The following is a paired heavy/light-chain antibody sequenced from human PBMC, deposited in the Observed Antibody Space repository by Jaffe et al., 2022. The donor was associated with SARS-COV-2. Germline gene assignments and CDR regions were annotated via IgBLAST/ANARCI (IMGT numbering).Light chain of an antibody. V-gene: IGKV1-39*01. CDR3: QQSDSSPWT. J-gene: IGKJ1*01. Sequence: DIKMTQSPSSLSASVGDRVTITCRASQSISRHLHWYQQKPGKAPSLLIYGASSLQSGVPSRFSGSGSGTDFTLTIRSLQPEDFATYFCQQSDSSPWTFGQGTKVEIK. CDR1: QSISRH. CDR2: GAS.
Heavy chain of an antibody. CDR3: SSQDYFYGMAV. CDR2: SYYSGSA. Sequence: QLQLQQSGPGLVKPSETLSLTCTVSGGSISSSTFYWGWIRQPPGKGLEWIGSSYYSGSAHYNPSLKSRVTISVDTSKSQFSLRLDSVTAADTAVYYCSSQDYFYGMAVWGQGTTVTVSS. CDR1: GGSISSSTFY. V-gene: IGHV4-39*01. J-gene: IGHJ6*02.